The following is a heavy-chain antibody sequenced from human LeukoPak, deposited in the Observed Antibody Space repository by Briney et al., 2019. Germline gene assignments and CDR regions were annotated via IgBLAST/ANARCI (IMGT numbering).Heavy chain of an antibody. Sequence: HPGGSLRLSCAASGFSISSYAMSWVRQAPGKGLEWVSALSGSGGSTYYADSVKGRFTISRDNSKNTLYLQMNSLRAEDTAVYYCAKGNTMYTAYYFDYWGQGTLVTVSS. J-gene: IGHJ4*02. V-gene: IGHV3-23*01. CDR3: AKGNTMYTAYYFDY. CDR2: LSGSGGST. D-gene: IGHD3-10*02. CDR1: GFSISSYA.